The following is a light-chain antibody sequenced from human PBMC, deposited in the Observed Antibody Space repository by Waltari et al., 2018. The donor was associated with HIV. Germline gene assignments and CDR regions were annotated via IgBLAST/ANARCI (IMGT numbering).Light chain of an antibody. Sequence: QSALTQPASVSGSPGQAIPISCTGTSSDIGGYKYVSWFQQHTDKAPKLIIYEVSNRPSEISNRFSGSKSGNTASLTISELQAEDEADYYCSSFTGTTALVFGGGTKLTVL. J-gene: IGLJ3*02. CDR1: SSDIGGYKY. V-gene: IGLV2-14*01. CDR2: EVS. CDR3: SSFTGTTALV.